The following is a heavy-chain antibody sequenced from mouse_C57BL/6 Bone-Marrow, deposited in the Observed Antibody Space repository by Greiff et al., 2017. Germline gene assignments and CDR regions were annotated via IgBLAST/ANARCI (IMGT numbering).Heavy chain of an antibody. Sequence: VQLQQSGPVLVKPGASVKMSCKASGYTFTDYYMNWVKQSHGKSLEWIGVINPYNGGTSYNQKFKGKATLTVDKSSSTAYMELNSLTSEDSAVYYCAREGAGTASYWYFDVWGTGTTVTVSS. V-gene: IGHV1-19*01. D-gene: IGHD4-1*01. J-gene: IGHJ1*03. CDR2: INPYNGGT. CDR3: AREGAGTASYWYFDV. CDR1: GYTFTDYY.